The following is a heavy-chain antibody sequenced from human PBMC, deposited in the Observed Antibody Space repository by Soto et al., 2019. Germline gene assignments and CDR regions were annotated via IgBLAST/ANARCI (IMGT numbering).Heavy chain of an antibody. CDR2: TYYRSKWNN. CDR1: GDSVSSNSAA. CDR3: ARAQLSNCGSQSFAFDI. D-gene: IGHD7-27*01. Sequence: SQTLSLTCAISGDSVSSNSAAWNWIRQSPSRGLEWLGRTYYRSKWNNDYAVSVKSRITINPDTSKNQFSLQLNSVTPEDTGVYYWARAQLSNCGSQSFAFDIWGQGTMVTVSS. J-gene: IGHJ3*02. V-gene: IGHV6-1*01.